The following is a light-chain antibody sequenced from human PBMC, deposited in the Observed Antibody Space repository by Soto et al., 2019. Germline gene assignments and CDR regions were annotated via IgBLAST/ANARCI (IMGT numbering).Light chain of an antibody. CDR2: EVS. CDR3: SSYRSSSTLNV. J-gene: IGLJ1*01. CDR1: SSDVGGYNY. Sequence: QSVLTQPASVSGSPGQSITISCTGTSSDVGGYNYVSWYQHHPGKAPKLMIYEVSNRPSGVSNRFSGSKSANTASLTISGLQAEDEADYYCSSYRSSSTLNVFGTGTKLTVL. V-gene: IGLV2-14*01.